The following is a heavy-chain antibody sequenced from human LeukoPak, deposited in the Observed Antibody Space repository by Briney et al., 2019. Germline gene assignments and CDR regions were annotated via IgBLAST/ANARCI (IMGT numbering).Heavy chain of an antibody. J-gene: IGHJ4*02. CDR3: ASSSGSGSVFEY. CDR1: GYSISSGYY. Sequence: SETLSLTCTVSGYSISSGYYWGWIRQPPGKGLEWIGSIYHSGSTYYNPSLRSRVTISVDTSKNQFSLKLSSVTAADTAVYYCASSSGSGSVFEYWGQGILVTVSS. D-gene: IGHD3-10*01. V-gene: IGHV4-38-2*02. CDR2: IYHSGST.